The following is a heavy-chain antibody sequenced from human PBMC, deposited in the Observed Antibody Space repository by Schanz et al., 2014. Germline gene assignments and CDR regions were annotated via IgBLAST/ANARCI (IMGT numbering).Heavy chain of an antibody. CDR3: VRVPSRDVSFDL. CDR1: GYSFTTFG. CDR2: ITAYNGDT. V-gene: IGHV1-18*01. D-gene: IGHD3-16*01. J-gene: IGHJ2*01. Sequence: QVQLVQSGPEVKKPGASVKVSCKASGYSFTTFGISWVRQAPGQGLEWMGWITAYNGDTNYALKLQGRVTMTTDTSTGTAYMELRSLRSDDTAHYYCVRVPSRDVSFDLWGRGTLVTVSS.